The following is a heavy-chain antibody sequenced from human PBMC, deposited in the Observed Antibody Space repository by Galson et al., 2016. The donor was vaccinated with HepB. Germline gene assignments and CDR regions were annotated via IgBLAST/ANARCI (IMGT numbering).Heavy chain of an antibody. CDR2: ITPVDAST. V-gene: IGHV1-69*06. D-gene: IGHD5-12*01. J-gene: IGHJ6*02. CDR3: ATSRGSIGYVWGENAFPYYVLAV. Sequence: SGGTCRSYGGNWVRQAPGQGLEGMGGITPVDASTHYAQNFQGRVTITAAKSTSTAYMELSSLTSEASAVYYCATSRGSIGYVWGENAFPYYVLAVWVPGTSLNVSS. CDR1: GGTCRSYG.